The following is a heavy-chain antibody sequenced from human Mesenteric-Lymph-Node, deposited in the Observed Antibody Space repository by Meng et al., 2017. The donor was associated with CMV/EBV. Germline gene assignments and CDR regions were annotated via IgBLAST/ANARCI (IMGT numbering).Heavy chain of an antibody. CDR1: GFTFSTYA. CDR2: ISYDGSNK. CDR3: ARSVVPQYYFDY. J-gene: IGHJ4*02. Sequence: GESLKISCAASGFTFSTYAMSWVRQAPGKGLEWVAVISYDGSNKYYADSVKGRFTISRDNSKNTLYLQMNSLRAEDTAVYYCARSVVPQYYFDYWGQGTLVTVSS. V-gene: IGHV3-30*04. D-gene: IGHD2-21*01.